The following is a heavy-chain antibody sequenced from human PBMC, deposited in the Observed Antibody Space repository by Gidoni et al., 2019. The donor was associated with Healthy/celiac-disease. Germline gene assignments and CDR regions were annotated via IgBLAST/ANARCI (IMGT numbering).Heavy chain of an antibody. V-gene: IGHV3-21*01. D-gene: IGHD3-16*01. CDR3: AREASRLPWYRGNYGMDV. CDR2: ISSSSSYI. CDR1: GFTFSSLR. J-gene: IGHJ6*02. Sequence: EVQLVESGGGLVKPGGSLILSCAASGFTFSSLRMNWVRQAPGKGLEWVSSISSSSSYIYYADSVKGRFTISRDNAKNSLYLQMNSLRAEDTAVYYCAREASRLPWYRGNYGMDVWGQGTTVTVSS.